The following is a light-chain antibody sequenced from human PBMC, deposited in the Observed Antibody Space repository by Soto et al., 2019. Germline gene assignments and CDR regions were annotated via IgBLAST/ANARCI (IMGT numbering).Light chain of an antibody. Sequence: QSVLTQPPSAPGTPGQRVTISCSGSSSNIGSNTVNWYQQLPGTAPKLLIYGNSQRPSGVPDRFSGSKSGTSASLAISGLQSEDEADYYCGAWDDSLNGFYVFGTGTKVTV. V-gene: IGLV1-44*01. CDR3: GAWDDSLNGFYV. J-gene: IGLJ1*01. CDR1: SSNIGSNT. CDR2: GNS.